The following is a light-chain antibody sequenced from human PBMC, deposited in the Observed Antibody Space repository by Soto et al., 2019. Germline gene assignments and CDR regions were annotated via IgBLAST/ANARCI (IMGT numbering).Light chain of an antibody. J-gene: IGKJ1*01. CDR1: QSISSW. CDR3: QQYNSYSRT. Sequence: DIQMTQSPSTLSASVGDKVTITCRASQSISSWLAWYQQKPGKAPKLLIFDASSLESGVPPRFSGSGSGTEFTLTISSLQPDDFAIYYCQQYNSYSRTFGQRTKVEIK. CDR2: DAS. V-gene: IGKV1-5*01.